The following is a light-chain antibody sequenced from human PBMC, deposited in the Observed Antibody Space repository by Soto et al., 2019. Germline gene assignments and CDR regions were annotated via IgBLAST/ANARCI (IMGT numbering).Light chain of an antibody. J-gene: IGKJ1*01. CDR2: GAS. V-gene: IGKV3-15*01. Sequence: EIVMTQSPATLSVSPGESATLSCRASQSVNSNLAWYQQKPGQTPRLLIYGASTRAPGIPARFSGSGSGTEFTLTISSLQSEDFAVYYCQQYNNWPSWTFGQGTKVEIK. CDR1: QSVNSN. CDR3: QQYNNWPSWT.